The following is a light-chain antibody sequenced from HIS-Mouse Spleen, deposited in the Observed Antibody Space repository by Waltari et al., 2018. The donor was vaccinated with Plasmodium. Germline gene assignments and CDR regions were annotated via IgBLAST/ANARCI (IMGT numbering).Light chain of an antibody. CDR2: SNN. CDR1: SSNIGRNT. J-gene: IGLJ1*01. Sequence: QSVLTQPPSASGTPGQRVTISCSGSSSNIGRNTVNWYQQLPGTAPKPLIYSNNQPPSGVPDRFSGSKSGTSASLAISGLQSEDEADYYCAAWDDSLNGSYVFGTGTKVTVL. CDR3: AAWDDSLNGSYV. V-gene: IGLV1-44*01.